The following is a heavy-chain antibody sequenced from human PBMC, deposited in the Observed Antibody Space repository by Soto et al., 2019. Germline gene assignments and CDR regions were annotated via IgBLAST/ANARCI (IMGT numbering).Heavy chain of an antibody. Sequence: AASVKVSCKASGYSFTSLDINWVRQTAGQGLEWMGWMQPSTGRTGYAQKFQGRVTMTRDTSINTAYMELTTLTSDDTAFYYCARGVSAGVDHWGQGTPVTVSS. J-gene: IGHJ4*02. CDR2: MQPSTGRT. CDR3: ARGVSAGVDH. D-gene: IGHD1-26*01. V-gene: IGHV1-8*01. CDR1: GYSFTSLD.